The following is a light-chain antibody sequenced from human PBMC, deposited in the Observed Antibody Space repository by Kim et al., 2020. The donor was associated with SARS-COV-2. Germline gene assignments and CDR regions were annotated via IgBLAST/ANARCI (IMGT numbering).Light chain of an antibody. CDR2: KAS. CDR3: QQYVSSWT. V-gene: IGKV1-5*03. Sequence: DIQMTQSPSTLSASAGDRVTITCRASQHITIWLAWYQQKSGTAPKLLISKASNLESGVPSRFSGSGSGTEFTLTITSLQPDDSATYYCQQYVSSWTFGQGTKVDIK. CDR1: QHITIW. J-gene: IGKJ1*01.